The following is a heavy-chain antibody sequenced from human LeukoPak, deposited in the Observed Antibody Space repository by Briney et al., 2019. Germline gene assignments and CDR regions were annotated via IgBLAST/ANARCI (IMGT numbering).Heavy chain of an antibody. CDR3: ARGRRGYYYYMDV. J-gene: IGHJ6*03. V-gene: IGHV1-46*01. Sequence: ASVKVSCKASGYTCTSYYMHWGRQAPRQGLEWMGISNPSGGSTSYAQKFQGRVTMTRDMSTSTVYMELSSLRSEDTAVYYCARGRRGYYYYMDVWGKGTTVTVSS. CDR1: GYTCTSYY. CDR2: SNPSGGST.